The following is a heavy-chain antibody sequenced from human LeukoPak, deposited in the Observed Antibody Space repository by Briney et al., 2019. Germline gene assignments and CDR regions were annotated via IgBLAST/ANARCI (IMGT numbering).Heavy chain of an antibody. V-gene: IGHV1-69*10. J-gene: IGHJ5*02. D-gene: IGHD3-10*01. CDR2: IIPILGIA. CDR3: ARDHPTFYGSGSWIWFDP. Sequence: SVKVSCKASGGTFSSYAISWVRQAPGQGLEWMGGIIPILGIANYAQKFQGRVTITADKSTSTAYMELSSLRSEDTAVCYCARDHPTFYGSGSWIWFDPWGQGTLVTVSS. CDR1: GGTFSSYA.